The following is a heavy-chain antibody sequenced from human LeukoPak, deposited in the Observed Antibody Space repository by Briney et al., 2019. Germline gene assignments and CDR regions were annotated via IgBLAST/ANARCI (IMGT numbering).Heavy chain of an antibody. CDR2: ISSSSSTI. Sequence: GGSLRLSCAASGFTFSSYSMNWVRQAPGKGLEWVSYISSSSSTIYYADSVKGRFTISRDNAKNSLYLQMNSLRAEDTAEYYCARDPSYYDFWSGYSGGAEYYFDYWGQGTLVTVSS. J-gene: IGHJ4*02. D-gene: IGHD3-3*01. CDR3: ARDPSYYDFWSGYSGGAEYYFDY. V-gene: IGHV3-48*01. CDR1: GFTFSSYS.